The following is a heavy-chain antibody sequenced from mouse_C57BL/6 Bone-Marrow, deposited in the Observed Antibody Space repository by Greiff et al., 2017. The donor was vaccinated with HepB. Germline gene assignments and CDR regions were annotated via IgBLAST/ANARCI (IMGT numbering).Heavy chain of an antibody. J-gene: IGHJ4*01. CDR3: ARDYPYYAMDY. CDR2: ISDGGSYT. Sequence: EVKLVESGGGLVKPGGSLKLSCAASGFTFSSYAMSWVRQNPEKRLEWVATISDGGSYTYYPDNVKGRFTISRDNAKNNLYLQMSHLKSEDTAMYYCARDYPYYAMDYWGQGTSVTVSS. V-gene: IGHV5-4*01. CDR1: GFTFSSYA.